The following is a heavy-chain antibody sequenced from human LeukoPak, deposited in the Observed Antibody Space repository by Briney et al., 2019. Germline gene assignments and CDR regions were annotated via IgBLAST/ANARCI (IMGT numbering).Heavy chain of an antibody. V-gene: IGHV3-48*02. CDR1: GFIFHTYN. CDR3: ARNSGHAFPDY. D-gene: IGHD1-26*01. Sequence: PGGSLRLSCAASGFIFHTYNMKWVRQAPGKGLEWVSYISSSSSTIYYADSVKGRFTISRDNAKNSLYLQMDSLTDEDTAVYYCARNSGHAFPDYWGQGTLVTVSS. CDR2: ISSSSSTI. J-gene: IGHJ4*02.